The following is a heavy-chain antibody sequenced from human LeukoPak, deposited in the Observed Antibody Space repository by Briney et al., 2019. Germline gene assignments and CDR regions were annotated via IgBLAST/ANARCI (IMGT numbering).Heavy chain of an antibody. J-gene: IGHJ3*02. CDR3: ARALYSSSWLGDAFDI. Sequence: PGGSLRLSCAASGFTFDDYGMSWVRQAPGKGLEWVSGINWNGGSTGYADSVKGRFTISRDNAKNSLYLQMNSLRAEDTALYHCARALYSSSWLGDAFDIWGQGTMVTVSS. CDR2: INWNGGST. V-gene: IGHV3-20*01. D-gene: IGHD6-13*01. CDR1: GFTFDDYG.